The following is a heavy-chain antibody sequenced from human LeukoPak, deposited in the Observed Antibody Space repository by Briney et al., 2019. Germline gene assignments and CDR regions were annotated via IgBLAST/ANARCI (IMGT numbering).Heavy chain of an antibody. Sequence: GGSLRLSCAASGFTFSSYAMSWVRQAPGRGLEWVSSISGSGGDTHYADSVKGRFTISRDNSKNTLYLQMNSLRAEDTAVYYCAREEVGREAPRGMDVWGQGTTVTVSS. CDR1: GFTFSSYA. D-gene: IGHD1-26*01. V-gene: IGHV3-23*01. J-gene: IGHJ6*02. CDR3: AREEVGREAPRGMDV. CDR2: ISGSGGDT.